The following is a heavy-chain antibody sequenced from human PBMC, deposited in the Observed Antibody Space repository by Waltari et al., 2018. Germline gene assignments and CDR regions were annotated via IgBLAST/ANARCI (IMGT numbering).Heavy chain of an antibody. V-gene: IGHV1-18*01. CDR2: ISAYNGNT. CDR3: ARNDRYYDFWSGSLGFDP. D-gene: IGHD3-3*01. CDR1: GYTFTSYG. J-gene: IGHJ5*02. Sequence: QVQLVQSGAEVKKPGASVKVSCKASGYTFTSYGISWVRQAPGQGLEWMGWISAYNGNTNYAQRRQGRITMTTETSTSTAYMERRNMRSDDTAVYYGARNDRYYDFWSGSLGFDPWGQGTLVTVSS.